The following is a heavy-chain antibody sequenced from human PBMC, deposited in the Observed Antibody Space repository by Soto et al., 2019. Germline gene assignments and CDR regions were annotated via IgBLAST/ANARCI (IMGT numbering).Heavy chain of an antibody. CDR2: VHSSGGT. Sequence: QVQLQESGPGLVKPSETLSLTCTVSGGSVSRGSYYWTWIRQPPGKGLEWIGYVHSSGGTTYNPSLKSRVIISIDTSKNQFSLNLSSLTAADTALYYCARDRGLFGPAFAHWGQGTLVTVYS. V-gene: IGHV4-61*01. D-gene: IGHD3-3*01. CDR3: ARDRGLFGPAFAH. J-gene: IGHJ4*02. CDR1: GGSVSRGSYY.